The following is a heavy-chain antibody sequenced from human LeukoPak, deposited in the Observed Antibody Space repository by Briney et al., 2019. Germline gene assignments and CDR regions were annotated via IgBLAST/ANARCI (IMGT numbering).Heavy chain of an antibody. CDR1: GFIVSSNY. V-gene: IGHV3-53*01. Sequence: PGGSLRLSCAVSGFIVSSNYMSWVRQAPGKGLEWVSVIYSGGSTYYADSVKGRFIISRDNSKNTLYLQMNSLRDEDTAVYFCARATTTRTRFDYWGQGTLVTVSS. D-gene: IGHD4-17*01. CDR2: IYSGGST. CDR3: ARATTTRTRFDY. J-gene: IGHJ4*02.